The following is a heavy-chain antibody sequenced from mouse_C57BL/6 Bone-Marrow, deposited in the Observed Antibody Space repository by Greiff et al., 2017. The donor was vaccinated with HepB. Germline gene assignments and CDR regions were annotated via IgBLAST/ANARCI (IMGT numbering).Heavy chain of an antibody. V-gene: IGHV2-2*01. CDR1: GFSLTSYG. Sequence: QVQLKQSGPGLVQPSQRLSITCTVSGFSLTSYGVHWVRQSPGKGLEWLGVIWSGGSTDYNAAFISRLSISKDNSKSQVFFKMNSLQADDTAIYYCARNGRVITTVVRAMDYWGQGTSVTVSS. CDR3: ARNGRVITTVVRAMDY. D-gene: IGHD1-1*01. J-gene: IGHJ4*01. CDR2: IWSGGST.